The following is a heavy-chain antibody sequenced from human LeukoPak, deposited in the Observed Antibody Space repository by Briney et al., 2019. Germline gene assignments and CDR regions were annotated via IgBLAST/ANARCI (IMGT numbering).Heavy chain of an antibody. CDR1: GFTFSSYA. D-gene: IGHD6-13*01. J-gene: IGHJ4*02. V-gene: IGHV3-30*04. CDR2: ISYDGRNK. Sequence: GGSLRLSCAASGFTFSSYAMHWVRQAPGKGLEWVAVISYDGRNKYYADSVKGRFTISRDNSKNTLYLQMNSLRAEDTAVYYCARDPPYGSSWYYFDYWGQGTLVTVSS. CDR3: ARDPPYGSSWYYFDY.